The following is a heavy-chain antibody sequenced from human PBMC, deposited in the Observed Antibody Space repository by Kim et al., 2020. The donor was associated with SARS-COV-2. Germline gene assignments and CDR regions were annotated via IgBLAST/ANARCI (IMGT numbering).Heavy chain of an antibody. V-gene: IGHV3-64D*06. D-gene: IGHD3-9*01. Sequence: GGSLRLSCSASGFTFSSYAMHWVRQAPGKGLEYVSAISINGGSRYYTDFVKGRFAISRDNSKNTLYLQMTSLNTEDTAMYYCVKGSPNDYDILTGYDSFHYWGQGTLLTVCS. CDR3: VKGSPNDYDILTGYDSFHY. CDR2: ISINGGSR. CDR1: GFTFSSYA. J-gene: IGHJ4*02.